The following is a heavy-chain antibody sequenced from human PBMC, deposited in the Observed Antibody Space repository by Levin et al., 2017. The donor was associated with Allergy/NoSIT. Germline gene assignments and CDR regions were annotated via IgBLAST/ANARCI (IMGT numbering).Heavy chain of an antibody. Sequence: PGGSLRLSCEDSGSTFSRFYMNWFRQAPGKGLEWVANIKPDGSERHYADSVKGRFTISRDNAKNSLSLQMNSLRAEDTAVYYCTKYSSSDGVSWGLGTLVTVSS. CDR3: TKYSSSDGVS. D-gene: IGHD5-12*01. CDR2: IKPDGSER. CDR1: GSTFSRFY. J-gene: IGHJ5*02. V-gene: IGHV3-7*01.